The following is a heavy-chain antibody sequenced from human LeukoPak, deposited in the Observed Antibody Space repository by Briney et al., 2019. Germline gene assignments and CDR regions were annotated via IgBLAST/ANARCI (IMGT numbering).Heavy chain of an antibody. D-gene: IGHD1-7*01. CDR2: ISGSGGST. CDR1: GFTFSSYA. CDR3: AKYNWNYYIDY. Sequence: GGSLRLSCAASGFTFSSYAMSWVPQAPGKGLELVSAISGSGGSTYYADSVKGRFTISRDNSKNTLYLQMNSLRAEDTAVYYCAKYNWNYYIDYWGQGTLVTVSS. V-gene: IGHV3-23*01. J-gene: IGHJ4*02.